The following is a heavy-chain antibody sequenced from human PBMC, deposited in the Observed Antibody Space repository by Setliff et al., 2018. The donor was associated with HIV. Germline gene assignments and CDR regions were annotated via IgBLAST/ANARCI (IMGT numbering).Heavy chain of an antibody. CDR1: GGSMSVYY. D-gene: IGHD3-10*01. CDR2: IFTSGTT. Sequence: SETLSLTCTVSGGSMSVYYWNWIRQPAGKGLEWIGRIFTSGTTNYNPSLKSRISMSLDMSKNQVSLNLRSVTAADTAVYYCAREGLRSSYYYFMDVWGKGTTVTVAS. V-gene: IGHV4-4*07. J-gene: IGHJ6*03. CDR3: AREGLRSSYYYFMDV.